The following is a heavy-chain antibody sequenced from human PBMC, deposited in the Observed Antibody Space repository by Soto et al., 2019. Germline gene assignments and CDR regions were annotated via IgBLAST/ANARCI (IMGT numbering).Heavy chain of an antibody. D-gene: IGHD2-2*01. CDR1: GGSISSYY. J-gene: IGHJ6*03. Sequence: PSETLSLTCTVSGGSISSYYWSWIRQPPGKGLEWIGYIYYSGSTNYNPSLKSRVTISVDTSKNQYSLKLNSVTAADTAVYYCARHVAFYDWSSTPHYMDVWGKGTTVTVSS. CDR3: ARHVAFYDWSSTPHYMDV. V-gene: IGHV4-59*08. CDR2: IYYSGST.